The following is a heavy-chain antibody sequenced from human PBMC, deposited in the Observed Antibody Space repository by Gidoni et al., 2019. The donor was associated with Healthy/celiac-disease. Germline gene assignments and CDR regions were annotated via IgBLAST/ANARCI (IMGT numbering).Heavy chain of an antibody. CDR2: MNPNSGKT. V-gene: IGHV1-8*01. Sequence: QVQLVQSGAEVKKPGASVKVSCKASGYTFTSYDITWVRQATGQGLECMGWMNPNSGKTGYEQKFQGRVTMTRNTSISTAYMELSSLRSEDTAVYYCARVPGVVVPAAIYTIYYYYGMDVWGQGTTVTVSS. D-gene: IGHD2-2*01. J-gene: IGHJ6*02. CDR3: ARVPGVVVPAAIYTIYYYYGMDV. CDR1: GYTFTSYD.